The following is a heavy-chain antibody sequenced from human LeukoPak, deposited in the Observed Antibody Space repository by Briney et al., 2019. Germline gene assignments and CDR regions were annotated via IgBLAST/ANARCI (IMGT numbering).Heavy chain of an antibody. CDR2: ISGSGDST. CDR1: GFTFSTYA. J-gene: IGHJ4*02. CDR3: AKDIAVAGNGDY. D-gene: IGHD6-19*01. Sequence: GGSLRLSCAASGFTFSTYAMSWVRQAPGKGLEWVSAISGSGDSTYYADSVKGRFTISRDNSKNTLYLQMNSLRAEDTAVYYCAKDIAVAGNGDYWGQGTLVTVSS. V-gene: IGHV3-23*01.